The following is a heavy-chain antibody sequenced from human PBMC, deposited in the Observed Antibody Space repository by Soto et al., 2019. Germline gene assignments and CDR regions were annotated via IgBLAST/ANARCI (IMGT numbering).Heavy chain of an antibody. V-gene: IGHV4-39*01. D-gene: IGHD3-3*01. CDR3: ARRRTFGVVTKIGWFDP. CDR2: IYYSGST. J-gene: IGHJ5*02. CDR1: GGSISSSSYY. Sequence: SETLSLTCTVSGGSISSSSYYWGWIRQPPGKGLEWIGSIYYSGSTYYNPSLKSRVTISVDTSKNQFSLKLSSVTAADTAVYYCARRRTFGVVTKIGWFDPWGQGTLVTVSS.